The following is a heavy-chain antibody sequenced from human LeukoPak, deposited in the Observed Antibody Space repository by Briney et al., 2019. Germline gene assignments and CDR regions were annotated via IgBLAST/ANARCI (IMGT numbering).Heavy chain of an antibody. CDR3: ARDYDILTGPDY. V-gene: IGHV1-18*01. D-gene: IGHD3-9*01. CDR2: ISAYNGHT. CDR1: GYTFTRYG. Sequence: ASVKVSCKASGYTFTRYGISWVRQAPGQGLEWMGWISAYNGHTNYAQKLQGRVTMTTDTSTNIAYMELRSLRSDDTAVYYCARDYDILTGPDYWGQGTLVTVSS. J-gene: IGHJ4*02.